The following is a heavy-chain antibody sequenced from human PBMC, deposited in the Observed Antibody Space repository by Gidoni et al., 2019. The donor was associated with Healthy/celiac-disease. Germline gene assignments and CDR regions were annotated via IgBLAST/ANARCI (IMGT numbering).Heavy chain of an antibody. Sequence: QVQLQQWGAGLLKPSETLSLTCAVYGGSFSGYYWSWLRQPPGKGLEWIGEINHSGSTNYNPSLKSRVTISVDTSKNQFSLKLSSVTAADTAVYYCARQPTDTAEYYYGMDVWGQGTTVTVSS. V-gene: IGHV4-34*01. CDR2: INHSGST. CDR1: GGSFSGYY. D-gene: IGHD5-18*01. CDR3: ARQPTDTAEYYYGMDV. J-gene: IGHJ6*02.